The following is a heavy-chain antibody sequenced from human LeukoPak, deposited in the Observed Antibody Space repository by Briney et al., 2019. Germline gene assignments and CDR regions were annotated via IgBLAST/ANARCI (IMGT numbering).Heavy chain of an antibody. Sequence: ASVKVSCKASGYTFTSYDINWVRQATGQGLEWMGWMNPNSGNTGYAQKFQGRVTMTRSTSASTAYMELTNLTSEDRAVYFCARSSVGVRRRTACWGQGTLVTVSS. J-gene: IGHJ4*02. D-gene: IGHD1-26*01. CDR1: GYTFTSYD. V-gene: IGHV1-8*01. CDR2: MNPNSGNT. CDR3: ARSSVGVRRRTAC.